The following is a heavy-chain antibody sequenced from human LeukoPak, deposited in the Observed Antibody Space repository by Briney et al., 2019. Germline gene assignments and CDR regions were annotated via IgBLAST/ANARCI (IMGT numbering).Heavy chain of an antibody. D-gene: IGHD3-22*01. V-gene: IGHV3-48*01. CDR3: AKDRPTKYYYDSSGYSADAFDI. CDR2: ISSSSSTI. CDR1: GFTFSSYS. Sequence: GGSLRLSCAASGFTFSSYSMNWVRQAPGKGLEWVSYISSSSSTIYYADSVKGRFTISRDNAKNSLYLQMNSLRAEDTAVYYCAKDRPTKYYYDSSGYSADAFDIWGQGTMVTVSS. J-gene: IGHJ3*02.